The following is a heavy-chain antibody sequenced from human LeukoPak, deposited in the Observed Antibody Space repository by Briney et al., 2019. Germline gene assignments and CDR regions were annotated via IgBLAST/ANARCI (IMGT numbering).Heavy chain of an antibody. CDR2: INHSGST. V-gene: IGHV4-34*01. CDR3: ARATRPTIFGVVIMAHDAFDI. Sequence: SETLSLTCAVYGRSFSGYYWSWIRQPPGKGLEWIGEINHSGSTNYNPSLKSRVTISVDTSKNQFSLKLSSVTAADTAVYYCARATRPTIFGVVIMAHDAFDIWGQGTMVTASS. D-gene: IGHD3-3*01. J-gene: IGHJ3*02. CDR1: GRSFSGYY.